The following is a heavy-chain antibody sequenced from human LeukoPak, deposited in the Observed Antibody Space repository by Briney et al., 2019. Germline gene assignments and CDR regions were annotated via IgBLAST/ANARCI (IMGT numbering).Heavy chain of an antibody. CDR1: GYSISSGYY. J-gene: IGHJ4*02. V-gene: IGHV4-38-2*02. Sequence: PSETLSLTCAVSGYSISSGYYWGWIRQPPGKGLEWIGIIYHSGSTYYNPSLKSRVTISVDTSKNQFSLKLSSVTAADTAVYFCARDNWRPDYWGQGTLVTVSS. CDR2: IYHSGST. D-gene: IGHD1-20*01. CDR3: ARDNWRPDY.